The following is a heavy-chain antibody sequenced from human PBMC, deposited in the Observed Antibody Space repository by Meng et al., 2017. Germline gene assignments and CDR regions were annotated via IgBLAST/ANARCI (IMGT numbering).Heavy chain of an antibody. Sequence: QVQLVQVGAGVKKPGASVKLSCEASGYTFIDSYIHGVRQAPGKGLEWMGRIIPSSSDANSAQKFQGRITLTWNTTINTAYMELSSLRSDDTAIYYCARDGCNYDFDYWGQGTLVTVSS. D-gene: IGHD5-18*01. CDR1: GYTFIDSY. V-gene: IGHV1-2*06. J-gene: IGHJ4*02. CDR2: IIPSSSDA. CDR3: ARDGCNYDFDY.